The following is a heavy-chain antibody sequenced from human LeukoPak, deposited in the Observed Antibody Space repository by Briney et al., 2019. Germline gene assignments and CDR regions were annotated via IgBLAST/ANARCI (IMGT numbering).Heavy chain of an antibody. CDR3: TRQGARDYGDYGYYYYYMDV. CDR1: GFTFSSYA. Sequence: GGSLRLSCAASGFTFSSYAMSWPRQAPGKGLEWVGRIRSKTNSYATAYGVSVEDRFTISRDDSKNTAYLQMNSLKTEDTAVYYCTRQGARDYGDYGYYYYYMDVWGKGTTVTVSS. J-gene: IGHJ6*03. V-gene: IGHV3-73*01. D-gene: IGHD4-17*01. CDR2: IRSKTNSYAT.